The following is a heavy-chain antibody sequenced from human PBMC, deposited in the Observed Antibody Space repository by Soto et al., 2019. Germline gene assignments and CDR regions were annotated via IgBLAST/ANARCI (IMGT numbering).Heavy chain of an antibody. Sequence: QVQLQQWGAGLLKPSETLSLTCAVYGGSFSGYYWSWIRQPPGKGLEWIGEINHSGSTNYNPSLKSRVTISVDTSKNQFSLKLSSVTAADTAVYYCARGPWFYGLDYWGQGTLVTVSS. CDR2: INHSGST. V-gene: IGHV4-34*01. CDR1: GGSFSGYY. CDR3: ARGPWFYGLDY. J-gene: IGHJ4*02. D-gene: IGHD3-10*01.